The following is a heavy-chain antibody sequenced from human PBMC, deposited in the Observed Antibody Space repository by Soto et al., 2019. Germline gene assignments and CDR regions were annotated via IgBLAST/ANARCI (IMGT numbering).Heavy chain of an antibody. V-gene: IGHV4-59*01. CDR1: GGSISTYY. J-gene: IGHJ4*02. CDR3: AGSGNSNGLVFDY. D-gene: IGHD5-18*01. Sequence: SETLSLTCTVSGGSISTYYWSWIRQPPGQGLEWIGYIYYGGSTNRNPSLNSRVTFSVDTSKNQSSLRLSSVTAADTAVYYGAGSGNSNGLVFDYWGRGHLVTASS. CDR2: IYYGGST.